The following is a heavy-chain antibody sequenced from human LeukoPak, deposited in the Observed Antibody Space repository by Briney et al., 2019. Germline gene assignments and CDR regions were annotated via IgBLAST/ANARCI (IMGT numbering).Heavy chain of an antibody. V-gene: IGHV3-23*01. CDR2: TSGSGGST. Sequence: PGGSLRLSCAASGFTFSSYAMSWVRQAPGKGLEWVSATSGSGGSTYYADSVKGRFTISRDNSKNTLYLQMNSLRAEDTAVYYCAKCGYSYGNYYYYGMDVWGQGTTVTVSS. CDR1: GFTFSSYA. D-gene: IGHD5-18*01. J-gene: IGHJ6*02. CDR3: AKCGYSYGNYYYYGMDV.